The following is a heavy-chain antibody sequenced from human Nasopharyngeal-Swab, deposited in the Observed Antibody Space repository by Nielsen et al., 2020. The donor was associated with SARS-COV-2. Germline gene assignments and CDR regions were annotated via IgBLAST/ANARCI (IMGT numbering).Heavy chain of an antibody. CDR2: IYHSGST. V-gene: IGHV4-4*02. D-gene: IGHD2-2*01. J-gene: IGHJ6*03. Sequence: WIRQPPEKGLEWIGEIYHSGSTNYNPSLKSRVTISVDKSKNQFSLKLSSVTAADTAVYYCAREGPYCSSTSCYYYYMDVWGKGTTVTVSS. CDR3: AREGPYCSSTSCYYYYMDV.